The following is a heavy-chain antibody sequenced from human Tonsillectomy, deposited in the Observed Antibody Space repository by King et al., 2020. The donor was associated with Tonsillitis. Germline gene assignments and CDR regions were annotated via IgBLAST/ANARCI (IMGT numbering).Heavy chain of an antibody. CDR1: GFTFSSYS. V-gene: IGHV3-21*01. Sequence: VQLVESGGGLVKPGGSLRLSCAASGFTFSSYSMNWVRQAPGKGLEWVSSISSSSSYIYYADSVKGRLTISRDNAKNSLYLQMNSLRAEDTAVYYCASLITMVRGARYWGQGTLVTVSS. CDR2: ISSSSSYI. D-gene: IGHD3-10*01. J-gene: IGHJ4*02. CDR3: ASLITMVRGARY.